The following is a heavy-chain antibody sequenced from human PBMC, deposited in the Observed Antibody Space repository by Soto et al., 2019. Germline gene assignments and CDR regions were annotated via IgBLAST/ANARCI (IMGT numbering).Heavy chain of an antibody. CDR1: GGTFSTYG. D-gene: IGHD6-13*01. CDR3: ARDKAAAATSGMDV. J-gene: IGHJ6*02. CDR2: IIPIFDTT. V-gene: IGHV1-69*01. Sequence: QVQLVQSGAEVKKPGYSVKVSCKASGGTFSTYGINWVRQAPGQGLEWMGGIIPIFDTTNYAQKFQGKFTITADESTSTVYMELSSLRSEDTAVYYCARDKAAAATSGMDVWGQGTTVTVSS.